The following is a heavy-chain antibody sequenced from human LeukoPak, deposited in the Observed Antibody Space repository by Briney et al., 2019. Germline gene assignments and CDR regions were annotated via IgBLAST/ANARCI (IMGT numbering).Heavy chain of an antibody. CDR3: ARDVYYDSSGYYPSYYYYYMDV. V-gene: IGHV3-7*01. J-gene: IGHJ6*03. CDR2: IKQDGSEK. D-gene: IGHD3-22*01. CDR1: GFTFSSYW. Sequence: GGSLRLSCTASGFTFSSYWMSWVRQAPGKGLEWVANIKQDGSEKYYVDSVKGRFTISRDNAKNSLYLQMNSLRAEDTAVYYCARDVYYDSSGYYPSYYYYYMDVWGKGTTVTVSS.